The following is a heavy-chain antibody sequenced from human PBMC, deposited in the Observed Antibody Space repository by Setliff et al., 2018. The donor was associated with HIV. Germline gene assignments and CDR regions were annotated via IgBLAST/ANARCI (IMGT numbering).Heavy chain of an antibody. D-gene: IGHD2-15*01. V-gene: IGHV4-61*09. J-gene: IGHJ4*02. Sequence: LSLTCTVSGGSISSGSYYWSWIRQPPGKGLEWIGYIYTSGSTNYNPSLKSRVTISVDTSKNHFSLKLSSVTAADTAVYYCARRAANGLFDYWGQGTLVTVSS. CDR1: GGSISSGSYY. CDR2: IYTSGST. CDR3: ARRAANGLFDY.